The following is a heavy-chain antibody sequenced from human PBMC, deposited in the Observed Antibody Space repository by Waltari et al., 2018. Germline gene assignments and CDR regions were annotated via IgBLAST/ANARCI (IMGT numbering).Heavy chain of an antibody. CDR2: IYSGGST. D-gene: IGHD5-12*01. Sequence: EVQLVESGGGLIQPGGSLRLSCAASGFTVSTNYMSWVRQAPGKGLEWVSVIYSGGSTYYADSVKGRFTISRDNSKNTLYLQMNSLRAEDTAVYYCARDASKDGYKPCWYFDLWGRGTLVTVSS. V-gene: IGHV3-53*01. CDR1: GFTVSTNY. J-gene: IGHJ2*01. CDR3: ARDASKDGYKPCWYFDL.